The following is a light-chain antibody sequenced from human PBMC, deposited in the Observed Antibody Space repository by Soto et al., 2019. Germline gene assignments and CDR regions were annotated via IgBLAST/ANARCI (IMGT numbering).Light chain of an antibody. CDR2: EAS. J-gene: IGKJ1*01. CDR1: QSFSGT. Sequence: DIQMTQSPSTLSASVGDRVTITYRASQSFSGTFAWYQQKPGRAPRLLIYEASSLERGVPSRFSRSGSGTAFTLTLSSLQPDEFATYDCQQYDTYSRTFGQGAKVEI. V-gene: IGKV1-5*01. CDR3: QQYDTYSRT.